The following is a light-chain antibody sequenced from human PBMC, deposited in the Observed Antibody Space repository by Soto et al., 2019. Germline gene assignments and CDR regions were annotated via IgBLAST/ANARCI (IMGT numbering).Light chain of an antibody. CDR2: EVS. CDR1: SSDVGAYNY. J-gene: IGLJ1*01. V-gene: IGLV2-8*01. Sequence: QSALTKPASASGSPGQSVTISCTGTSSDVGAYNYVSWYQQHPGKAPKLMIYEVSKRPSGVPDRFSGSKSGNTASLTVSGLQAEDETDYYCSSYAGSNTYVFGTGTKVTVL. CDR3: SSYAGSNTYV.